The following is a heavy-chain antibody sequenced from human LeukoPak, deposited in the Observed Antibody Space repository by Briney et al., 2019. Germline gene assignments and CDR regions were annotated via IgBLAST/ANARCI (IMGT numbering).Heavy chain of an antibody. D-gene: IGHD1/OR15-1a*01. CDR2: IYTSGST. J-gene: IGHJ6*03. V-gene: IGHV4-4*07. CDR1: GGSISSYY. CDR3: ARGPTSYYYYYMDV. Sequence: SETLSLTCTVSGGSISSYYWSWIRQPAGKGLEWIGRIYTSGSTNYNPSLKSRVTISVDTSKNQFSLKLSSVTAADTAVYYCARGPTSYYYYYMDVWGKGTTVTVSS.